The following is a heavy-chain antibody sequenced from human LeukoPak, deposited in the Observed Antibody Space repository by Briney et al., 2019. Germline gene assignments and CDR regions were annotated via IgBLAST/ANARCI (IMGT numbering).Heavy chain of an antibody. V-gene: IGHV4-4*07. J-gene: IGHJ4*02. CDR2: IYTTGST. CDR1: GDSISSYY. CDR3: AGTPHCLTLNCFPFFDS. Sequence: SETLSLTCTVSGDSISSYYWSWIRQPAGKGLEWIGRIYTTGSTDYNPSLKSRVTMSIDTSNNQFSLKLSSVTAADTAVYYCAGTPHCLTLNCFPFFDSWGQGTLLTVSS. D-gene: IGHD3-22*01.